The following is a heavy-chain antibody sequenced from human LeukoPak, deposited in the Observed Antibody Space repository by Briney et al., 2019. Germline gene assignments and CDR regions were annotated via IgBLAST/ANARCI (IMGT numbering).Heavy chain of an antibody. D-gene: IGHD3-9*01. CDR1: GFTFSSYA. J-gene: IGHJ4*02. V-gene: IGHV3-30-3*01. Sequence: GRSLGLSCAASGFTFSSYAMHWVRQAPGKGLEWVAVISYDGSNKYYADSVKGRFTISRDNSKNTLYLQMNSLRAEDTAVYYCARVSGKFYDILTGYYSYWGQGTLVTVSS. CDR2: ISYDGSNK. CDR3: ARVSGKFYDILTGYYSY.